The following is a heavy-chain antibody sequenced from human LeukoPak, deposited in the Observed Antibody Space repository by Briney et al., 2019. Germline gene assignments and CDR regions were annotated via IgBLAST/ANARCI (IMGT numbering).Heavy chain of an antibody. CDR2: INHSGST. Sequence: SETLSLTCAVYGVSFSGYYWSWIRQPPGKGLEWIGEINHSGSTNYNPSLKSRVTISVDTSKNQFSLKLSSVTAADTAVYYCARGLRYSSSWYRPWGQGTLVTVSS. D-gene: IGHD6-13*01. CDR1: GVSFSGYY. J-gene: IGHJ5*02. CDR3: ARGLRYSSSWYRP. V-gene: IGHV4-34*01.